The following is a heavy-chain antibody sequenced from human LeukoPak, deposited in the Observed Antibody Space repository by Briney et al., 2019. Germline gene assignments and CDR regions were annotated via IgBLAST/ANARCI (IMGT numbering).Heavy chain of an antibody. J-gene: IGHJ5*02. CDR2: ISAYNGNT. Sequence: ASVKVSCKASGYTFTSYGTSWVRQAPGQGLEWMGWISAYNGNTNYAQKLQGRVTMTTDTSTSTAYMELRSLRSDDTAVYYCARLIAVAGTNWFDPWGQGTLVTVSS. D-gene: IGHD6-19*01. CDR3: ARLIAVAGTNWFDP. V-gene: IGHV1-18*01. CDR1: GYTFTSYG.